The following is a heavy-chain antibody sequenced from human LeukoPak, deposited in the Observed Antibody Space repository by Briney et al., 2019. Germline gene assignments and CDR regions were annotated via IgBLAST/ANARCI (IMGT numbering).Heavy chain of an antibody. D-gene: IGHD1-1*01. CDR3: SRGDWDDGGIDY. J-gene: IGHJ4*02. V-gene: IGHV3-15*01. CDR2: IKSKTEGGTT. CDR1: GFTFSNAF. Sequence: GGSLRLSCAASGFTFSNAFMNWVRQAPGSGLEWVGRIKSKTEGGTTHYAAPVKGRFIISRDDSKNTLYLQMTSLKTEDTAVYFCSRGDWDDGGIDYWGQGTLVTVSS.